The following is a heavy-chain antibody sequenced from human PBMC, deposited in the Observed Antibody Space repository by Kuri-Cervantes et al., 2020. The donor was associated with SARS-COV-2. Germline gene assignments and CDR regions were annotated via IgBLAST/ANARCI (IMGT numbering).Heavy chain of an antibody. CDR2: ISGSGGST. CDR3: AKVLEWELLSPLGVY. CDR1: GFTFSSYA. D-gene: IGHD1-26*01. Sequence: GESLKISCAASGFTFSSYAMSWVRQAPGKGLEWVSAISGSGGSTYYADSVKGRFTISRDNSKNTLYLQMNSLRAEDTAVYYCAKVLEWELLSPLGVYWGQGTLVTVSS. V-gene: IGHV3-23*01. J-gene: IGHJ4*02.